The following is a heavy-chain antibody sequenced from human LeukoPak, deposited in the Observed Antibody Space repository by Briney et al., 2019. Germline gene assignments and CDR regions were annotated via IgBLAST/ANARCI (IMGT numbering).Heavy chain of an antibody. D-gene: IGHD6-19*01. CDR3: ARDEVDYSSGWFRLGY. V-gene: IGHV4-59*12. CDR1: GGPISSYY. J-gene: IGHJ4*02. Sequence: PSETLSLTCTVSGGPISSYYWSWIRQPPGKGLEWIRYIYYSGSTNYNPSLKSRVTISVDTSKNQFSLKLSSVTAADTAVYYCARDEVDYSSGWFRLGYWGQGTLVTVSS. CDR2: IYYSGST.